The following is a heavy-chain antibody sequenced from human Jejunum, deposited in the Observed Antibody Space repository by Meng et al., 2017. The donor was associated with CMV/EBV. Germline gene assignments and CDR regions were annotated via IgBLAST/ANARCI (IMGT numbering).Heavy chain of an antibody. CDR3: TRGFVKYTVTRVGNWFDP. D-gene: IGHD4-17*01. CDR1: GGSFSGYY. Sequence: QVPLQQWSASLLSPSETQSLTCAVYGGSFSGYYWSWIRQPPGKGLEWIGEINHSGSTNYNPSLKSRVTISVDTSKNQFSLKLSSVTAADTAVYYCTRGFVKYTVTRVGNWFDPWGQGTLVTVPS. J-gene: IGHJ5*02. CDR2: INHSGST. V-gene: IGHV4-34*01.